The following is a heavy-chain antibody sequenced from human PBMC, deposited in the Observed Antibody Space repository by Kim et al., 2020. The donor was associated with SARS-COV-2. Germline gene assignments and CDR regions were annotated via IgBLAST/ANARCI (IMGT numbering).Heavy chain of an antibody. CDR3: ARDGAIFGVVPSRYYYGMDV. Sequence: GGSLRLSCAASGFTFSSYSMNWVRQAPGKGLEWVSYISSSSSTIYYADSVKGRFTISRDNAKNSLYLQMNSLRDEDTAVYYCARDGAIFGVVPSRYYYGMDVWGQGTTVTVSS. V-gene: IGHV3-48*02. CDR1: GFTFSSYS. J-gene: IGHJ6*02. CDR2: ISSSSSTI. D-gene: IGHD3-3*01.